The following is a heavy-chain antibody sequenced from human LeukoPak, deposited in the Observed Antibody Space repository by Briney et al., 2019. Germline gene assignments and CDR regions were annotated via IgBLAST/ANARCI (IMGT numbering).Heavy chain of an antibody. CDR2: MNPDSGDT. V-gene: IGHV1-8*01. Sequence: ASVKVSCKASGYTFTSYEINWVRQATGQGLEWMGWMNPDSGDTAYAQKFQGRITMTRSTSISTAYMELSSLRSEDTAVYYCARGLGSYDSSDLTLPMISFWGQGTEVTVSS. D-gene: IGHD3-22*01. J-gene: IGHJ4*02. CDR1: GYTFTSYE. CDR3: ARGLGSYDSSDLTLPMISF.